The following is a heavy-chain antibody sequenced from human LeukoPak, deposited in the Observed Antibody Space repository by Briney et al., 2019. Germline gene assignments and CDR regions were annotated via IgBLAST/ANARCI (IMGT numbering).Heavy chain of an antibody. Sequence: PGGSLRPSCAASGFTFSSYGMHWVRQAPGKGLEWVAFIRYDGSNKYYADSVKGRFTISRDNSKNTLYLQMNSLRAEDTAVYYCAKDRGNSGSYLDYWGQGTLVTVSS. CDR1: GFTFSSYG. CDR2: IRYDGSNK. J-gene: IGHJ4*02. D-gene: IGHD1-26*01. V-gene: IGHV3-30*02. CDR3: AKDRGNSGSYLDY.